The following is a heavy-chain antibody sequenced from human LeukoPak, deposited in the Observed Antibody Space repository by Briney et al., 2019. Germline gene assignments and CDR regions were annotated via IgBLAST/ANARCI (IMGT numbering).Heavy chain of an antibody. J-gene: IGHJ4*02. CDR1: GFTFSSHA. D-gene: IGHD2-15*01. Sequence: PGGSLRLSYAASGFTFSSHAMSWVRQAPGKGLEWVSCLTGSGGTTFCADSVKGRFTISRDNSKNTLYLQMNSLRAEDTAVYYCAKDYCSGGSCYAHMFDYWGQGALVTVSS. CDR2: LTGSGGTT. CDR3: AKDYCSGGSCYAHMFDY. V-gene: IGHV3-23*01.